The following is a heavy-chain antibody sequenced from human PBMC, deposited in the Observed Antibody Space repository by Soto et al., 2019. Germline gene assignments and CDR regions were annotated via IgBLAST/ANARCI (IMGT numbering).Heavy chain of an antibody. Sequence: SGPTLVNPTQTLTLTCTFSGFSLSTTGVGVGWFRQPPGEALEWLALIYWDDDKRYSPSLKSRLSITKDTSNNQVVLTMTSVDPVDTATYYCAFFPRALSSSWSNYFDPWGQGTLVTVSS. CDR3: AFFPRALSSSWSNYFDP. CDR1: GFSLSTTGVG. J-gene: IGHJ5*02. V-gene: IGHV2-5*02. D-gene: IGHD6-13*01. CDR2: IYWDDDK.